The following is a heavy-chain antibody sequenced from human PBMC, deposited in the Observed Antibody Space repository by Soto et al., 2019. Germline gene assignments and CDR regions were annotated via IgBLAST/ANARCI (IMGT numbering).Heavy chain of an antibody. CDR3: ARRTSITMIVDTPFFDY. CDR1: GGSFSGYY. CDR2: IYHSGST. Sequence: ETLSLTCAVYGGSFSGYYWSWIRQPPGKGLEWIGNIYHSGSTYYNPSLKSRVTISVDTSKNQFSLKLSSVTAADTAVYYCARRTSITMIVDTPFFDYWGQGTLVTVSS. J-gene: IGHJ4*02. D-gene: IGHD3-22*01. V-gene: IGHV4-34*01.